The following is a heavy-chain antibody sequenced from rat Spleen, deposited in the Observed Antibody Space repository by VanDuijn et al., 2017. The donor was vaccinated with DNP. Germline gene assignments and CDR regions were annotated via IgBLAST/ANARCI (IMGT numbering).Heavy chain of an antibody. D-gene: IGHD4-3*01. CDR3: ATQGSGGY. CDR2: INYDGTRT. CDR1: GFTFSDYN. J-gene: IGHJ2*01. Sequence: EVQLVESGGGLVQPGRSLKLSCAASGFTFSDYNMAWVRQAPKKGLEWVATINYDGTRTYYRDSVKGRFTISRDNARSILYLQMDSLGSEDTATYYCATQGSGGYWGQGVMVTVSS. V-gene: IGHV5S10*01.